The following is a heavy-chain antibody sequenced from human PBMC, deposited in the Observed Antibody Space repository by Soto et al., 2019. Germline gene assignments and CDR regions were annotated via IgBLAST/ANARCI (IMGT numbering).Heavy chain of an antibody. CDR3: AMEYWRRTSCNSDY. Sequence: QVQLVQSGAEVKKPGSSVKVSCKASGGTFSSYTISWVRQAPGQGLEWMGRLIPILGIANYAQKFQGRVTITAEKSTSTAYMDLSSPRSEDTAVYYCAMEYWRRTSCNSDYWGQGTLVTVSS. CDR2: LIPILGIA. V-gene: IGHV1-69*02. CDR1: GGTFSSYT. J-gene: IGHJ4*02. D-gene: IGHD2-2*02.